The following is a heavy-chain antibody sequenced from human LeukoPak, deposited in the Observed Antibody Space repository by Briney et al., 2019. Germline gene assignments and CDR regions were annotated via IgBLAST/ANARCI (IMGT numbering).Heavy chain of an antibody. D-gene: IGHD4-17*01. J-gene: IGHJ2*01. Sequence: ETLSLTCTVSGGSISSYYWSWIRQPPGKGLEWVGRIKSKTDGGTTDYAAPVKGRFTISRDDSKNTLYLQMNSLKTEDTAVYYCTTALYGDRYWYFDLWGRGTLVTVSS. V-gene: IGHV3-15*01. CDR2: IKSKTDGGTT. CDR3: TTALYGDRYWYFDL. CDR1: GGSISSYY.